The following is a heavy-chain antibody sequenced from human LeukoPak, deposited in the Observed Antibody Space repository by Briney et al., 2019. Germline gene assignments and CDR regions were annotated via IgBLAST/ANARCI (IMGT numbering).Heavy chain of an antibody. V-gene: IGHV4-59*08. D-gene: IGHD6-13*01. Sequence: SETLSLTCTVSGGSVTDSYWSWIRQPPGKGLEWIGNIYYRGSTNYNPSLKSRVTISLDTSKNQFSLNLNSVTAADTAVYYCARRSDSGSWYCFDFWGQGTLVTVSS. J-gene: IGHJ4*02. CDR2: IYYRGST. CDR1: GGSVTDSY. CDR3: ARRSDSGSWYCFDF.